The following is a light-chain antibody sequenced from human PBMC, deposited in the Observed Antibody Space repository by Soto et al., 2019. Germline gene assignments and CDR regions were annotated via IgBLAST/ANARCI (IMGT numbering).Light chain of an antibody. CDR1: QSVSSY. CDR2: DAS. V-gene: IGKV3-20*01. Sequence: EIVLTQSPGTLSLSPGERATLSCRASQSVSSYFAWYQQKPGQAPRLLIYDASNRATGIPARFSGSGSGTDFTLTISRLEPEDFAVYYCQQYGSSPSTFGQGTKVDIK. CDR3: QQYGSSPST. J-gene: IGKJ1*01.